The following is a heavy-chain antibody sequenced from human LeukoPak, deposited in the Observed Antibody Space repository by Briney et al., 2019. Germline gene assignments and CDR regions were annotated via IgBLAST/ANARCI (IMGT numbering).Heavy chain of an antibody. D-gene: IGHD1-1*01. CDR2: INHSGST. J-gene: IGHJ4*02. CDR3: ARGKGRDKRRNGPRGAFDY. V-gene: IGHV4-34*01. Sequence: KASETLSLTCAVYGGSFSGYYWSWIRQPPGKGLEWIGEINHSGSTNYNPSLKSRVTISVDTSKNQFPLKLSSVTAADTAVYYCARGKGRDKRRNGPRGAFDYWGQGTLVTVSS. CDR1: GGSFSGYY.